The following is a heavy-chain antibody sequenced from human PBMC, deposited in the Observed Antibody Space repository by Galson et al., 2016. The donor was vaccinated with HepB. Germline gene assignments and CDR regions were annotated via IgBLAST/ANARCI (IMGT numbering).Heavy chain of an antibody. CDR2: LYLGDSDNPVDSDA. V-gene: IGHV5-51*01. CDR3: ARYLGYCRDGSCFRSHHGMDV. CDR1: EDTFSSYW. J-gene: IGHJ6*02. Sequence: QSGAEVKKPGESLRISCKGSEDTFSSYWIAWVRQRPGKGLEWMGILYLGDSDNPVDSDARYSPSFQGQVTISADKSKTTAYIQWRSLKASDTATYYCARYLGYCRDGSCFRSHHGMDVWGQGTTVIVSS. D-gene: IGHD5-24*01.